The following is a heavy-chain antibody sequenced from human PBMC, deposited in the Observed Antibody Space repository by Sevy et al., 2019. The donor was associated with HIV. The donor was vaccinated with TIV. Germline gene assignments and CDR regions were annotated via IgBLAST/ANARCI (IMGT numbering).Heavy chain of an antibody. CDR3: ARRSPITMIVSYAFDI. D-gene: IGHD3-22*01. CDR2: ISSSGSTI. CDR1: GFTFSDYY. J-gene: IGHJ3*02. V-gene: IGHV3-11*01. Sequence: GGSLRLSCAASGFTFSDYYMSWIRQAPGKGLEWVSYISSSGSTIYYAYSVKGRFTISRDNAKNSLYLQMNSLRAEDTAVYYCARRSPITMIVSYAFDIWGQGTMVTVSS.